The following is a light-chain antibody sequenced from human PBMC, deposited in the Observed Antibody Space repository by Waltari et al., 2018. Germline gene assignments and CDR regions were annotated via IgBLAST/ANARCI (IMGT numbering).Light chain of an antibody. CDR2: NAN. CDR1: SGSVSTTHY. J-gene: IGLJ3*02. V-gene: IGLV8-61*01. CDR3: VLYMGSGLSV. Sequence: QNVVTQESSFSVSPGGTVTLTCGLTSGSVSTTHYPTWYQQYPGQPPRPIIYNANTRPSGVPDRFSGSMLGNKAALTITGAQADDECDYYCVLYMGSGLSVFGGGTKLTVL.